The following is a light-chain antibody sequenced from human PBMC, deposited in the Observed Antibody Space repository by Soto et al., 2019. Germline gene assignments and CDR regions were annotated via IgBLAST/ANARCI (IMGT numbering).Light chain of an antibody. Sequence: EIELTQSPAILSLSPGERASLSCGASQSISSSFLAWYQQKPGQAPRLLIYGASSRATGIPDRFSGTGSETDFTLTISRLEPEDFAVYYCQQYDNSPITFGQGTRLEI. J-gene: IGKJ5*01. CDR1: QSISSSF. CDR2: GAS. CDR3: QQYDNSPIT. V-gene: IGKV3-20*01.